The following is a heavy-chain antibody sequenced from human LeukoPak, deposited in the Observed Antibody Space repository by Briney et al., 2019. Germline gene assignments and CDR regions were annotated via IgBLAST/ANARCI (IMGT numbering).Heavy chain of an antibody. V-gene: IGHV3-74*01. CDR2: INSDGSST. CDR3: ASHSYYDRTPLDY. Sequence: GRSLRLSCAASGFTFSSYWMHWVRQAPGKGLVWVSRINSDGSSTSYADSVKGRFTISRDNAKNTLYLQMNRLRAEDTAVYYCASHSYYDRTPLDYWGQGTLVTVSS. D-gene: IGHD3-22*01. J-gene: IGHJ4*02. CDR1: GFTFSSYW.